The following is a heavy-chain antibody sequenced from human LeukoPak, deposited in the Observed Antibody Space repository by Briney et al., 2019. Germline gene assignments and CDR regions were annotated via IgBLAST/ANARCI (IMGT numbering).Heavy chain of an antibody. J-gene: IGHJ5*02. CDR3: ARDRTFSVAGTWMWFDP. V-gene: IGHV1-18*01. Sequence: GASVKVSCKAYGGSFSSYDVSWVRQAPGQGLEWMGWISAYNGNTNYAQKLQGRVTMTTDTSTSTAYMELRSLRSDDTAVYYCARDRTFSVAGTWMWFDPWGQGTLVTVSS. D-gene: IGHD6-19*01. CDR1: GGSFSSYD. CDR2: ISAYNGNT.